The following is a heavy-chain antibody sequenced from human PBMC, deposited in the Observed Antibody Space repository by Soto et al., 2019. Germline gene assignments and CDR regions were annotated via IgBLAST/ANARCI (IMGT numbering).Heavy chain of an antibody. CDR1: GYTLTELS. D-gene: IGHD6-13*01. V-gene: IGHV1-24*01. Sequence: QVQLVQSGAEVKKPGASVKVSCKVSGYTLTELSMHWVRQAPGKGLEWMGGFDLEDGETIYAQKFQGRVTMTEDTSTDTAYMELSSLRSEDTAVYYCATATGIATTAPYYYGMDVWGQGTTVPVSS. J-gene: IGHJ6*02. CDR3: ATATGIATTAPYYYGMDV. CDR2: FDLEDGET.